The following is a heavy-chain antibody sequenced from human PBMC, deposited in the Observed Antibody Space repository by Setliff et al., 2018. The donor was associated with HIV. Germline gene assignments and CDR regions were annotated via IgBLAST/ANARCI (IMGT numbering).Heavy chain of an antibody. V-gene: IGHV4-4*07. D-gene: IGHD3-22*01. CDR3: ARVRLTMIMMVDYFDQ. J-gene: IGHJ4*02. Sequence: SETLSLTCSVSGGSIGGYSWSWIRQPPGKGLEWVGHIYSTGDTNYNPSLKSRVTLSADTSKNQLSLSLTSVTAADTAVYYCARVRLTMIMMVDYFDQWGQGTLVTVS. CDR2: IYSTGDT. CDR1: GGSIGGYS.